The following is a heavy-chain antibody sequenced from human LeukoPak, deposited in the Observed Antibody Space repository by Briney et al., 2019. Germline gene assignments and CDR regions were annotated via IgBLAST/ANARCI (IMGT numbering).Heavy chain of an antibody. CDR1: GFTFSSYA. J-gene: IGHJ4*02. CDR2: ISGSGGST. V-gene: IGHV3-23*01. D-gene: IGHD2-21*02. Sequence: GGSLRLSCAASGFTFSSYAMSWVRQAPGKGLEWVSAISGSGGSTYYADSVKGRFTISRDNSKNTLYLQMNSLKTEDTAVYYCTNIVVVAAHYWGQGTLVTVSP. CDR3: TNIVVVAAHY.